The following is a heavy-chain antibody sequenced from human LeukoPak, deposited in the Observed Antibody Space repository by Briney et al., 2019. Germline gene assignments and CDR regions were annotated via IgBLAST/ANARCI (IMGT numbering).Heavy chain of an antibody. D-gene: IGHD4-17*01. V-gene: IGHV3-30-3*01. CDR3: GRDVGDYDEGDYFDY. J-gene: IGHJ4*02. CDR2: ISYDGSNK. CDR1: GFTFSSYA. Sequence: PGRSLRLSCAASGFTFSSYAMHWVRQAPRKGLERVGVISYDGSNKYYADSVKGRFTISRDNSKNTLYLQMNSLRAEDTAVYYCGRDVGDYDEGDYFDYWRQGTLVSVCS.